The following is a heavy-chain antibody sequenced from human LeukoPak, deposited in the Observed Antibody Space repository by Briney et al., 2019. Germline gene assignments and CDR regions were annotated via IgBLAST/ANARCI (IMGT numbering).Heavy chain of an antibody. CDR2: IIPILGTA. D-gene: IGHD2-21*02. Sequence: SVKVSCKASGGTFSSYAISWVRQAPGQGLEWMGGIIPILGTANYAQKFQGRVTITTDESTSTAYMELSSLRSEDTAVYYCARAPYCGGDCYRHFDYWGQGTLVTVSS. J-gene: IGHJ4*02. CDR1: GGTFSSYA. V-gene: IGHV1-69*05. CDR3: ARAPYCGGDCYRHFDY.